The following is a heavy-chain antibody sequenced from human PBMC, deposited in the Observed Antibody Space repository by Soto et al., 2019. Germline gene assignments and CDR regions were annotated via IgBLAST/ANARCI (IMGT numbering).Heavy chain of an antibody. CDR1: GFTFSSYA. J-gene: IGHJ3*01. V-gene: IGHV3-23*01. CDR2: ISGSGGST. D-gene: IGHD2-15*01. CDR3: ANVIGFCRGGGCLNLADF. Sequence: GGSLRLSCAASGFTFSSYAMSWVRQAPGKGLEWVSAISGSGGSTYYADSVKGRFTISRDNSKNTLYLQMNSLRAEDTAVYYYANVIGFCRGGGCLNLADFWGQGTLVTVSS.